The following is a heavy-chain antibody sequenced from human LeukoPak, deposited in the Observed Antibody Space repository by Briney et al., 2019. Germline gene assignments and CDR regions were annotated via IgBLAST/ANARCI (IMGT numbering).Heavy chain of an antibody. Sequence: PPGTLSLTCGVSGGSIDITNYWSWVRHAPGKGLEWIGEIAHDGTTNYNPSLRSRVAMSFDRANNQFSLSLTSVTAADTAVYYCTREDRPYCPFAYWGQGVLVTVSS. CDR1: GGSIDITNY. V-gene: IGHV4-4*03. D-gene: IGHD1-26*01. CDR3: TREDRPYCPFAY. J-gene: IGHJ4*02. CDR2: IAHDGTT.